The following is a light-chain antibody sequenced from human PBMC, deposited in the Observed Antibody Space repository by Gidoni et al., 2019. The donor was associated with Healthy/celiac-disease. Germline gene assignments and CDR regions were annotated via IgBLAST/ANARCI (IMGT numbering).Light chain of an antibody. Sequence: DIQLTPSPSSLPASVGDRVTITCQASQDISNYLNWYQQKPGKAPKLLIYDASNLETGVPSRFSRSGSGADYTCTISSLQPADIATYYCQQYDNLPLTFGGGTKVEFK. CDR2: DAS. CDR3: QQYDNLPLT. J-gene: IGKJ4*01. V-gene: IGKV1-33*01. CDR1: QDISNY.